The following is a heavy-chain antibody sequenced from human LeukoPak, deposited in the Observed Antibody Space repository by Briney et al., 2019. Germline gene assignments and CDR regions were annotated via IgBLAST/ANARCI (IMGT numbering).Heavy chain of an antibody. CDR1: GGSISSGDYY. CDR3: ARLERRQEAFDI. CDR2: IYYSGST. V-gene: IGHV4-30-4*01. Sequence: SQTLSLTCTVSGGSISSGDYYWSWIRQPPGKGLEWIGYIYYSGSTYYNPSLKSRVTISVDTSKNQFSLKLSSVTAADTAVYHCARLERRQEAFDIWGQGTMVTVSS. J-gene: IGHJ3*02. D-gene: IGHD1-1*01.